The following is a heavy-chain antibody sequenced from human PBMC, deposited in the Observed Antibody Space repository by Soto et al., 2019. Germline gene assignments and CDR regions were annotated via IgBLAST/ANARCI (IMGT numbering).Heavy chain of an antibody. CDR2: IHYSGST. V-gene: IGHV4-59*01. CDR3: TKYRRTNAEGYSFDY. J-gene: IGHJ4*02. CDR1: GGSISGSY. D-gene: IGHD2-15*01. Sequence: PSETLCLTCTVSGGSISGSYWSWIRQTPGKVLEWVGYIHYSGSTNYNPSLKSRVTMYVDSAKNQFCLRLSSLTAADTAVYFCTKYRRTNAEGYSFDYWGQGALVTVSS.